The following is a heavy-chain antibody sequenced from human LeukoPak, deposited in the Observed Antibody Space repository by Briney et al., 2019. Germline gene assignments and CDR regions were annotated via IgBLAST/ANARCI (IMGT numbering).Heavy chain of an antibody. D-gene: IGHD6-6*01. J-gene: IGHJ4*02. CDR2: ISSNGGST. Sequence: PGGSLRLSCAASGFTFSNYAMHWVRQAPGKGLEYVSAISSNGGSTYYANSVKGRFTISRGNSKNTLYLQMGSLRAEDMAVYYCARGRYSSSLFDYWGQGTLVTVSS. CDR3: ARGRYSSSLFDY. CDR1: GFTFSNYA. V-gene: IGHV3-64*01.